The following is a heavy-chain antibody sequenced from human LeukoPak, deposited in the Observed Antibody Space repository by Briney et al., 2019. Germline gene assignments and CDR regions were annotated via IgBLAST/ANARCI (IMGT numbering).Heavy chain of an antibody. CDR3: AREMATITSYAFDI. Sequence: SETLSLTCTVSSGSISTSNYYWGWVRQPPGKALEWIGNIFYSGSTYYSPSLKSRVTISLDTSRNQFSLKLNSVTAADTAVYYCAREMATITSYAFDIWGQGTMVTVSS. V-gene: IGHV4-39*07. CDR1: SGSISTSNYY. CDR2: IFYSGST. D-gene: IGHD5-24*01. J-gene: IGHJ3*02.